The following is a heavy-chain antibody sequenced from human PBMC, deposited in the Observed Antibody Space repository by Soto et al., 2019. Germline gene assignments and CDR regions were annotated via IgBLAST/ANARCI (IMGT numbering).Heavy chain of an antibody. CDR2: IYYLGRT. V-gene: IGHV4-59*01. Sequence: SETLSLTCTVDSISTYYWNWIRQPPGKGLEWIGYIYYLGRTNYNSSLKSRITMSIDTSKNQFSLKLSSVTAADTAIYYCARDPVGVAHFDYWGQGAPVTVSS. CDR3: ARDPVGVAHFDY. J-gene: IGHJ4*02. D-gene: IGHD1-26*01. CDR1: SISTYY.